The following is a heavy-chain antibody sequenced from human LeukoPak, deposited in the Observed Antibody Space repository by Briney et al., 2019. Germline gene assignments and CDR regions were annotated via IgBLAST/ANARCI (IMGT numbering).Heavy chain of an antibody. CDR3: ARHVTEDIVVVPAALNWFDP. J-gene: IGHJ5*02. D-gene: IGHD2-2*01. CDR1: GYSISSGYY. V-gene: IGHV4-38-2*02. CDR2: IYYSGST. Sequence: SETLSLTCTVSGYSISSGYYWGWIRQPPGKGLEWIGSIYYSGSTYYNPSLKSRVTISVDTSKNQFSLKLSSVTAADTAVYYCARHVTEDIVVVPAALNWFDPWGQGTLVTVSS.